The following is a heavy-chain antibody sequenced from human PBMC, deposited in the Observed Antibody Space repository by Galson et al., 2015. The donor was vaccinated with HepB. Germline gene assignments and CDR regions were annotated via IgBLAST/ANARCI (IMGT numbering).Heavy chain of an antibody. J-gene: IGHJ4*02. CDR3: ARAAQLLWFGELFPFDY. CDR1: GYTFTSYG. V-gene: IGHV1-46*01. D-gene: IGHD3-10*01. Sequence: QSGAEVKKPGASVKVSCKASGYTFTSYGISWVRQAPGQGLEWMGIINPSGGSTSYAQKFQGRVTMTRDTSTSTVYMELSSLRSEDTAVYYCARAAQLLWFGELFPFDYWGQGTLVTVSS. CDR2: INPSGGST.